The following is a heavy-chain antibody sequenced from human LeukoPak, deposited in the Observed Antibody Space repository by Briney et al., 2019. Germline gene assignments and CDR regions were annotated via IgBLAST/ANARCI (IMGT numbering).Heavy chain of an antibody. CDR2: ICHSGST. CDR3: ASFYYGSGSYYRFDY. V-gene: IGHV4-30-2*01. Sequence: PSETLSLTCAVSGGSISSGGYSWSWIRQPPGKGLEWIGHICHSGSTYYSPSLKSRVTISVDRSKNQFSLKLTSVTAADTAVYYCASFYYGSGSYYRFDYWGQGTLVTVSS. J-gene: IGHJ4*02. D-gene: IGHD3-10*01. CDR1: GGSISSGGYS.